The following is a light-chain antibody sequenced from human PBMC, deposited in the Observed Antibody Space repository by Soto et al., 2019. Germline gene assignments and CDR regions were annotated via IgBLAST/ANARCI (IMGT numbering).Light chain of an antibody. Sequence: EIVLTQSPATLSLSPGERATLSCRASQSVSSSLAWYQQKPGQTPRLLIYDASNRATGIPARFSGSGSGTDFTLTISSREPEDFAVYYCQQRSSWPRTFGQGTKLEIK. CDR3: QQRSSWPRT. CDR2: DAS. J-gene: IGKJ2*01. V-gene: IGKV3-11*01. CDR1: QSVSSS.